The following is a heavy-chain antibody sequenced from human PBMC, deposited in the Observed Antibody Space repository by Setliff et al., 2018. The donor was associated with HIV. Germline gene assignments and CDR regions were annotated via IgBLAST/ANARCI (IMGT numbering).Heavy chain of an antibody. CDR2: ISTSSTYT. D-gene: IGHD3-3*01. V-gene: IGHV3-21*01. J-gene: IGHJ4*02. CDR1: GFNFRGYN. Sequence: PGGSLRLSCAVSGFNFRGYNMNWVRQAPGKGLEWVSSISTSSTYTYYADSVKGRFTISRDNAKNALSLRLSSVAAGDTAVYYCARSIVPVASGYYYFEYWGQGTLVTVSS. CDR3: ARSIVPVASGYYYFEY.